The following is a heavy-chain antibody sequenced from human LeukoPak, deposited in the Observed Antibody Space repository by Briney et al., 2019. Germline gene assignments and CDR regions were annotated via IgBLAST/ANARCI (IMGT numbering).Heavy chain of an antibody. J-gene: IGHJ5*02. Sequence: SQTLSLTCTVSGGSISSGSYYWSWIRQPAGKGLEWIGRIYTSGSTNYNPSLKSRVTISVDTSKNQFSLKLSSVTAADTAVYYCARVHLGYDILTGYSGNWFDPWGQGTLVTVSS. CDR1: GGSISSGSYY. CDR2: IYTSGST. V-gene: IGHV4-61*02. D-gene: IGHD3-9*01. CDR3: ARVHLGYDILTGYSGNWFDP.